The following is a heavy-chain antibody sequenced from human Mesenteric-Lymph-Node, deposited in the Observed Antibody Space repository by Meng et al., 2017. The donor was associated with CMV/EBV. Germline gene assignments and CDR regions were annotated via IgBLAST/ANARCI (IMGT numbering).Heavy chain of an antibody. CDR3: ARGRIYGSGTYYNPDY. CDR2: IYPGNSDT. V-gene: IGHV5-51*01. D-gene: IGHD3-10*01. Sequence: YSFTNYWIGWVRQMPGKGLEWMGIIYPGNSDTGYSPSFQGQVTISADKSISTAYLQWSSLKASDTAMYYCARGRIYGSGTYYNPDYWGQGTLVTVSS. CDR1: YSFTNYW. J-gene: IGHJ4*02.